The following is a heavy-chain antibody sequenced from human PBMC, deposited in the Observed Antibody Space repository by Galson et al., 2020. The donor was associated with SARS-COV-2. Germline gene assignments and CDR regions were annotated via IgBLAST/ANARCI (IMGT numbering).Heavy chain of an antibody. Sequence: GESLKISCAASGFTFSDYAMTWVRQTPGRGLEWKGLEWVSDVSGSGGSTYYADSVKGRFTISRDNSKNTLYLQMDSLRAEDTAIYYCAKGLSFSSTWWFDSWGQGTLVTVSS. CDR2: VSGSGGST. V-gene: IGHV3-23*01. D-gene: IGHD6-13*01. CDR1: GFTFSDYA. J-gene: IGHJ5*01. CDR3: AKGLSFSSTWWFDS.